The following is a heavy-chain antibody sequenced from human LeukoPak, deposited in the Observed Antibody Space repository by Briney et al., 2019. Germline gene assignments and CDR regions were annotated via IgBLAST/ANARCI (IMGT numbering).Heavy chain of an antibody. CDR1: EFTFSTYQ. CDR3: ARDRPGSMDV. J-gene: IGHJ6*02. D-gene: IGHD7-27*01. V-gene: IGHV3-48*01. Sequence: GGSLRLSCEVSEFTFSTYQMNWVRQAPGKGLEWVSFIDSSSSTIHYADSVKGRFTISRDNARKSLYLQMNRLRAEDTAVYYCARDRPGSMDVWGQGTTVTVSS. CDR2: IDSSSSTI.